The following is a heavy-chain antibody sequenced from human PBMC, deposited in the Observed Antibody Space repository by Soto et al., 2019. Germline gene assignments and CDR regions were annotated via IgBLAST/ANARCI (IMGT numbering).Heavy chain of an antibody. D-gene: IGHD6-13*01. CDR2: IYYSGST. Sequence: PSETLSLTCTVSGGSISSGGYYWSWIRQHPGKGLEWIGYIYYSGSTYYNPSLKSRVTISVDTSKNQFSLKLSSVTAADTAVYYCARAPRVNSSSWGGHWFDPWGQGTLVTVSS. CDR3: ARAPRVNSSSWGGHWFDP. J-gene: IGHJ5*02. V-gene: IGHV4-31*03. CDR1: GGSISSGGYY.